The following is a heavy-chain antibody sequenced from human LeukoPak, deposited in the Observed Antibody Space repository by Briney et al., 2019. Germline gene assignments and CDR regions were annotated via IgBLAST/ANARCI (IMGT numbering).Heavy chain of an antibody. Sequence: SETLSLTCAVYGGSFSGYYWSWIRQPPGKGLEWIGEINHSGSTNYNPSLKSRVTISVDTSKNQFSLKLSSVTAADTAVYCCARDGGSGWFDYWGQGTLVTVSS. CDR1: GGSFSGYY. D-gene: IGHD6-19*01. J-gene: IGHJ4*02. CDR2: INHSGST. V-gene: IGHV4-34*01. CDR3: ARDGGSGWFDY.